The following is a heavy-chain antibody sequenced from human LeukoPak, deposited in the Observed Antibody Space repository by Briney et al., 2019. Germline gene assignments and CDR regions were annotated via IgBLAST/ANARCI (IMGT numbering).Heavy chain of an antibody. Sequence: GASVTVSCKASGGTFSSYAITWVRQAPGQGLEWMGGIIPIFGTPNYAQMFQGRVTITTDESTSTAYMELSSLKSEDTAVYYCARSGSGYYTEFDHWGQGTLVTVSS. CDR2: IIPIFGTP. D-gene: IGHD3-10*01. V-gene: IGHV1-69*05. CDR1: GGTFSSYA. J-gene: IGHJ4*02. CDR3: ARSGSGYYTEFDH.